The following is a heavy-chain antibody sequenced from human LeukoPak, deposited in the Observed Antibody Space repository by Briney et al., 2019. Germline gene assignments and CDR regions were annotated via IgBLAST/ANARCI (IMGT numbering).Heavy chain of an antibody. J-gene: IGHJ4*02. CDR2: IYHSGST. V-gene: IGHV4-61*01. D-gene: IGHD5-12*01. CDR3: ARDGYSGSDAL. CDR1: GGSISSGPYY. Sequence: SETLSLTCTVSGGSISSGPYYWSWIRQPPGKGLEWIGYIYHSGSTNYNPSLKSRVTISVDTSQNQFYLKLSSVTAADTAVYYCARDGYSGSDALWGQGTLVTVSS.